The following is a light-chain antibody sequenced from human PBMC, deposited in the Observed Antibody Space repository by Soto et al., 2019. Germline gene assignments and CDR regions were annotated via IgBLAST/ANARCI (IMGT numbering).Light chain of an antibody. Sequence: SYDLAQPPSVSVCPGQTAKITCGGDKIVSKIVHWYKQRPGQAPVAVVFDATDRPSGIPDRISASRSGDTATLTISRVDAGDEADYYCQVWASTAEFFVFGSGTKVTVL. CDR2: DAT. V-gene: IGLV3-21*02. CDR1: KIVSKI. CDR3: QVWASTAEFFV. J-gene: IGLJ1*01.